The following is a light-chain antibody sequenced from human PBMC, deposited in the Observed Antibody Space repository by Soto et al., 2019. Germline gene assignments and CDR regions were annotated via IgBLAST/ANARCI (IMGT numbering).Light chain of an antibody. Sequence: STLSASVGDRVTITCRASQSISNWLAWYQQKPGKAPKLLIYKASTLQSGVPSRFSGSGSGTEFTLAISSLQPDDSATYYCQQYNDNWTFGQGTKVDIK. J-gene: IGKJ1*01. CDR2: KAS. CDR3: QQYNDNWT. V-gene: IGKV1-5*03. CDR1: QSISNW.